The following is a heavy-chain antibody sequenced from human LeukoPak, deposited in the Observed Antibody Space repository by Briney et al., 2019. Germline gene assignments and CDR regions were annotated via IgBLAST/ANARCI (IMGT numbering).Heavy chain of an antibody. CDR1: EFTFSNQW. V-gene: IGHV3-7*01. Sequence: GGSLRLSCAASEFTFSNQWMTWVRQAPGKGLEWVANIQPDGSEKYYVGSVRGRFTISRDNARNLLYLQMNSLRSEDTAVYYCASGLRCSSTSCYYFDYWGQGTLVTVSS. D-gene: IGHD2-2*01. CDR2: IQPDGSEK. CDR3: ASGLRCSSTSCYYFDY. J-gene: IGHJ4*02.